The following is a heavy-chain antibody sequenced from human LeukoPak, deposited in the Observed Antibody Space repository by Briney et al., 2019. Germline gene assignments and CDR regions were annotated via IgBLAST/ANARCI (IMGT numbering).Heavy chain of an antibody. CDR2: IYYSGST. D-gene: IGHD2/OR15-2a*01. Sequence: SETLSLTCTVSGGSISDYYWSWIRQPPGKGLEWIGYIYYSGSTNYNPSLKSRVTISVDTSKNQFSLKLSSVTAADTAVYYCARAPFFWGQGTLVTVSS. CDR3: ARAPFF. J-gene: IGHJ4*02. V-gene: IGHV4-59*01. CDR1: GGSISDYY.